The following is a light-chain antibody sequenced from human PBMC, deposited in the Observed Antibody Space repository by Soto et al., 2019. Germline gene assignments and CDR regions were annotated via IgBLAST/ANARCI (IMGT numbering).Light chain of an antibody. CDR3: QSYDSSLSGWV. V-gene: IGLV1-40*01. J-gene: IGLJ3*02. Sequence: QAVVTQPPSVSGAPGQRVTIPCTGSSSNIGASNDVHWYEQLPGTAPKLLIYGNNNRPSGVPDRLSGSKSGTSASLAITGLQAEDEADYYCQSYDSSLSGWVFGGGTKLTVL. CDR1: SSNIGASND. CDR2: GNN.